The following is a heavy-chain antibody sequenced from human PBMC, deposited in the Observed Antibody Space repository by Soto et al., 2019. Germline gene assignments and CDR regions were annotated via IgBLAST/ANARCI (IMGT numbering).Heavy chain of an antibody. CDR3: ARGNDIVVVPAVYYFDY. CDR2: IYHSGST. CDR1: GGSISSSNW. Sequence: SESLSLTCTVSGGSISSSNWWSWVRQPPGKGLEWIGEIYHSGSTNYNPSLKSRVTISVDKSKNQFSLKLSSVTAADTAVYYCARGNDIVVVPAVYYFDYWGQGTLVTVSS. D-gene: IGHD2-2*01. J-gene: IGHJ4*02. V-gene: IGHV4-4*02.